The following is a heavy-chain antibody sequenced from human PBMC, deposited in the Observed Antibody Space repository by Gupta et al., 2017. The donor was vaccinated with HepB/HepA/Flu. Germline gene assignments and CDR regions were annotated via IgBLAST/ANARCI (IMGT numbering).Heavy chain of an antibody. D-gene: IGHD3-10*01. J-gene: IGHJ4*02. CDR1: GFKFDDSA. CDR3: VKEKSEELWFWAFDS. CDR2: ISGNSASL. Sequence: EVHLVESGGGLVHPGRSLRLSCVGSGFKFDDSAMHWVRQVPGKGLEWVSGISGNSASLDYADSVKGRFTISRDNAKKSLYLQMSGLTTEDTAFYYCVKEKSEELWFWAFDSWGQGTLVSVSS. V-gene: IGHV3-9*01.